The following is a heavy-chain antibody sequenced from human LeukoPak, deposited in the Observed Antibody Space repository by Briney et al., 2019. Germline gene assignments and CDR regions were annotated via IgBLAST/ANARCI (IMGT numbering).Heavy chain of an antibody. CDR1: GGSVSSGSYY. CDR2: IYYSGST. D-gene: IGHD5-24*01. CDR3: ARDGYNYGYFNY. V-gene: IGHV4-61*01. J-gene: IGHJ4*02. Sequence: SETLSLTCTVSGGSVSSGSYYWSWIRQPPGKGLEWIGYIYYSGSTNYNPPLKSRVTISVDTSKNQFSLKLSSVTAADTAVYYCARDGYNYGYFNYWGQGTLVTVSS.